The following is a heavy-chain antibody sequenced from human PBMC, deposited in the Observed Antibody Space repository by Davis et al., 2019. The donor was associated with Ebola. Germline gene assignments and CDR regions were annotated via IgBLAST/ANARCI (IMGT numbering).Heavy chain of an antibody. V-gene: IGHV4-4*02. CDR3: AREGFRYNWKIGRMDV. Sequence: SETLSLTCAVSGGSISSSNWWSWVRQPPGKGLEWIGEINHSGSTNYNPSLKSRVTISVDTSKNQFSLKLSSVTAADTAVYYCAREGFRYNWKIGRMDVWGQGTTVTVSS. CDR1: GGSISSSNW. J-gene: IGHJ6*02. D-gene: IGHD1-20*01. CDR2: INHSGST.